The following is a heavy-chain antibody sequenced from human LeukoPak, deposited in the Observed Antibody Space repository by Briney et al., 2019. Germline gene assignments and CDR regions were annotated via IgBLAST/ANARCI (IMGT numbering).Heavy chain of an antibody. Sequence: GASVKVSCKASGYTFTGCYMHWVRQAPGQGLEWMGWINPNSGGTNSAQKFQGRVTMTRDTSISTAYMELSRLRSDDTAVYYCARDPGIAAAGTTWFDPWGQGTLVTVSS. CDR1: GYTFTGCY. CDR2: INPNSGGT. V-gene: IGHV1-2*02. D-gene: IGHD6-13*01. CDR3: ARDPGIAAAGTTWFDP. J-gene: IGHJ5*02.